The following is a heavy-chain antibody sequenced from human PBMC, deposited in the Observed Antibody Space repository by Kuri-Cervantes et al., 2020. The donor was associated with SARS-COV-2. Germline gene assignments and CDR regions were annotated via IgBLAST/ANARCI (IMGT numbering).Heavy chain of an antibody. D-gene: IGHD5-18*01. CDR2: INAGNGNT. J-gene: IGHJ4*02. V-gene: IGHV1-3*01. CDR3: ARGTRFSGYSYGYEFVY. Sequence: SVHVSSKASASTFTSYAMHWVRQAPGQRLEWMGWINAGNGNTKYSQKFQGRVTMTRNTSISTAYMELSSLRSEDTAVYYCARGTRFSGYSYGYEFVYWGQGTLVTVSS. CDR1: ASTFTSYA.